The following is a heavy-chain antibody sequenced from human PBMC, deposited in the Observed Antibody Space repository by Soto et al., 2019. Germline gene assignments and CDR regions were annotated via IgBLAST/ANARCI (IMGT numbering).Heavy chain of an antibody. J-gene: IGHJ5*02. CDR3: ARVRGSSSWSEHLTLFQNWFDP. CDR1: GGAFTGYA. V-gene: IGHV1-3*01. D-gene: IGHD6-13*01. Sequence: ASVKVSCEASGGAFTGYAIRWLRQAPGQRLEWMGWINASNGNTKYSQKFQGRVTITRDTSASTAYMELSSLRSEDTAVYYCARVRGSSSWSEHLTLFQNWFDPWVQGTLVTVSS. CDR2: INASNGNT.